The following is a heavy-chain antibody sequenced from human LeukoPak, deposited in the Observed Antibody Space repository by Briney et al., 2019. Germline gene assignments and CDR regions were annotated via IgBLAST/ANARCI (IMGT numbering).Heavy chain of an antibody. D-gene: IGHD6-13*01. J-gene: IGHJ4*02. CDR1: GFTFSTYW. CDR2: VNGDGSST. Sequence: GGSLRLSCAASGFTFSTYWMHWVRQAPGKGLVWVSRVNGDGSSTNYADSVKGRFTISRDNAKNTLYLQMNSLRAEDTAVYYCARDGIAAVDFDYWGQGILVTVSS. CDR3: ARDGIAAVDFDY. V-gene: IGHV3-74*01.